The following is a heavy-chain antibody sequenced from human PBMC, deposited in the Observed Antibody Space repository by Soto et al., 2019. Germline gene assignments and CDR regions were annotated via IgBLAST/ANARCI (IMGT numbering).Heavy chain of an antibody. CDR2: IYYSGST. V-gene: IGHV4-61*01. D-gene: IGHD5-18*01. Sequence: SETLSLTCTVSGGSVSSGSYYWSWIRQPPGKGLEWIGYIYYSGSTNYNPSLKSRVTISVDTSKNQFSLKLSSVTAADTAVYYCARDMRQYSYGPAPLVRWFDPWGQGTLVTVSS. J-gene: IGHJ5*02. CDR3: ARDMRQYSYGPAPLVRWFDP. CDR1: GGSVSSGSYY.